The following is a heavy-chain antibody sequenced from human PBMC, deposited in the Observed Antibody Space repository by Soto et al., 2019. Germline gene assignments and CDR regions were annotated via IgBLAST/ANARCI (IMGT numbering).Heavy chain of an antibody. CDR1: GYSFSFYW. V-gene: IGHV5-51*01. CDR3: ATAYVYDFENSNYYRDAFDI. D-gene: IGHD3-22*01. Sequence: PWESLKISCKASGYSFSFYWIGWVRQMPGKGLEWMAIMYPDDSDIRYSPSFEAHVTISADKSTSTAFLQWSSLKASDTAMYYCATAYVYDFENSNYYRDAFDIWGQGTLVTVSS. J-gene: IGHJ3*02. CDR2: MYPDDSDI.